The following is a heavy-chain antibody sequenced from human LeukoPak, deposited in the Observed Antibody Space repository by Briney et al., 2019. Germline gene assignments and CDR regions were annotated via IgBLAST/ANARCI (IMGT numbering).Heavy chain of an antibody. CDR3: ARDHGSSKEDDAFDI. J-gene: IGHJ3*02. D-gene: IGHD6-13*01. CDR2: ISAYNGNT. V-gene: IGHV1-18*01. Sequence: GASVKVSCKASGYTFTSYGISWVRQAPGQGLEWMGWISAYNGNTNYAQKLQGRVTMTTDTSTSTAYMELSSLRSEDTAVYYCARDHGSSKEDDAFDIWGQGTMVTVSS. CDR1: GYTFTSYG.